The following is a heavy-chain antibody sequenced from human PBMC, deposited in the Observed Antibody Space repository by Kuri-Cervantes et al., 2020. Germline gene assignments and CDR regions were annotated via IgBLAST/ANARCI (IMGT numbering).Heavy chain of an antibody. CDR1: GFTFSSYS. CDR3: ARVLGSSSWYHFDY. D-gene: IGHD6-13*01. CDR2: ISSSSSYI. V-gene: IGHV3-21*04. J-gene: IGHJ4*02. Sequence: GGSLRLSCAASGFTFSSYSMNWVRQAPGKGLEWVSSISSSSSYIYYADSVKGRFTISRDNSKNIVYLQMNSLRAEDAALYYCARVLGSSSWYHFDYWGQGTLVTVSS.